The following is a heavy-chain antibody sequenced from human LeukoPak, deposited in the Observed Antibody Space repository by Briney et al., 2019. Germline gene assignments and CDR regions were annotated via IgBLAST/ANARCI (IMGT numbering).Heavy chain of an antibody. Sequence: SETLSLTCTVSGGSISSGDYYWSWIRQSPGKGLEWFGSIYYSGSTDYNPSLKSRVTISVDTSKNQLSLKLSSVTAADTAVYYCARTFWSGRAFNYWGQGTLVTVSS. CDR2: IYYSGST. J-gene: IGHJ4*02. D-gene: IGHD3-3*01. V-gene: IGHV4-31*03. CDR3: ARTFWSGRAFNY. CDR1: GGSISSGDYY.